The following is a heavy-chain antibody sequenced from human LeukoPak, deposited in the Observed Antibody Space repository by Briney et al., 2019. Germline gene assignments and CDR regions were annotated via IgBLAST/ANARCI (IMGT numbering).Heavy chain of an antibody. J-gene: IGHJ4*02. CDR2: IYSGGST. CDR1: GFTVSSNY. V-gene: IGHV3-66*01. D-gene: IGHD1-26*01. CDR3: ASLPRPPYMGGAFDY. Sequence: GGSLRLSCAASGFTVSSNYMSWVRQAPGKGLEWVSVIYSGGSTYYADSVKGRFTISRDNSKNTLYLQMNSLRAEDTAVYYCASLPRPPYMGGAFDYWGQGTLVTVSS.